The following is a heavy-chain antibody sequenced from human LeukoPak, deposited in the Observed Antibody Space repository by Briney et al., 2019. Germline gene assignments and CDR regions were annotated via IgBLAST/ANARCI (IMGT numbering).Heavy chain of an antibody. CDR2: IYTSGST. CDR3: AREVPAANTLYYYYYYMDV. V-gene: IGHV4-4*07. D-gene: IGHD2-2*01. CDR1: GGSISSYY. Sequence: SETLSLTCTVSGGSISSYYWSWIRQPAGKGLEWIGRIYTSGSTNYNPSLKSRVTMSVDTSKNQFSLKLSSVTAADTAVYYCAREVPAANTLYYYYYYMDVWGKGTTVTVSS. J-gene: IGHJ6*03.